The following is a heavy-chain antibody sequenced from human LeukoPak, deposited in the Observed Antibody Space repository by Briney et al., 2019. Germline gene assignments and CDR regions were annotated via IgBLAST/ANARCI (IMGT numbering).Heavy chain of an antibody. CDR3: ARSTNYDSSGEVEF. CDR1: VYIFTNFD. J-gene: IGHJ4*02. V-gene: IGHV1-8*03. Sequence: ASVKVSCKASVYIFTNFDISWVRQATGQGLEWMGWMDPKSGNTGYAQKFQGRVTFTRDTSISAAYMEVNSLRSEDTAVYYCARSTNYDSSGEVEFWGQGTLVTVSS. CDR2: MDPKSGNT. D-gene: IGHD3-22*01.